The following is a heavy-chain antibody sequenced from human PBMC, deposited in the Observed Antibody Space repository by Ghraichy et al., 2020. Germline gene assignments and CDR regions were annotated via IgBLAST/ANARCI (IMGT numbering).Heavy chain of an antibody. CDR2: INHSGST. J-gene: IGHJ4*02. CDR3: ASTHGPTSGSYRGGDY. V-gene: IGHV4-34*01. Sequence: SETLSLTCAVYGGSFSGYYWSWIRQPPGKGLEWIGEINHSGSTNYNPSLKSRVTISVDTSKNQFSLKLSSVTAADTAVYYCASTHGPTSGSYRGGDYWGQGTLVTVSS. D-gene: IGHD1-26*01. CDR1: GGSFSGYY.